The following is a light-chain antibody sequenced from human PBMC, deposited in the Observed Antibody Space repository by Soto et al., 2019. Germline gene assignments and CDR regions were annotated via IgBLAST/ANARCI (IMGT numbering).Light chain of an antibody. CDR3: QQYNNYSWT. CDR2: KAS. J-gene: IGKJ1*01. CDR1: QGIGIC. Sequence: IQMTQSPSTLSASVGDRVAITCRASQGIGICLAWYQQKPGKAPRLLIYKASSLESGVPSRFSGSGSGTEFTLTISSLQPDDFATYYCQQYNNYSWTFGQGTKVEIK. V-gene: IGKV1-5*03.